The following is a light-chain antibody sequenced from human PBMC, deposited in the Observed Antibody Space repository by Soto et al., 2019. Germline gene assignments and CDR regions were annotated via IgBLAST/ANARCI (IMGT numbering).Light chain of an antibody. CDR3: CSYAGTNTYV. CDR2: EVS. J-gene: IGLJ1*01. V-gene: IGLV2-23*02. Sequence: QSALTQPASVSGSPGQSITISCTGTSSHVGTYNLVSWYQQYSGKAPKLMIYEVSKRPSGVSNRFSGSKSGNTASLTISGLQAEDEADYYCCSYAGTNTYVLGTGTKATVL. CDR1: SSHVGTYNL.